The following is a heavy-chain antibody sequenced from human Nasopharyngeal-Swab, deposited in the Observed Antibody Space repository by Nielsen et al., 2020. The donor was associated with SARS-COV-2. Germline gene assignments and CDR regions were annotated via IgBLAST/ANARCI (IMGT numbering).Heavy chain of an antibody. V-gene: IGHV3-23*03. Sequence: GVLKISCAASGFTFSSYAMSWVRQAPGKGLEWVSVIYSGGSSTYYADSVKGRFTISRDNSKNTLYLQMNSLRAEDTAVYYCAKGVWFGELNYFDYWGQGTLVTVSS. CDR3: AKGVWFGELNYFDY. CDR1: GFTFSSYA. CDR2: IYSGGSST. D-gene: IGHD3-10*01. J-gene: IGHJ4*02.